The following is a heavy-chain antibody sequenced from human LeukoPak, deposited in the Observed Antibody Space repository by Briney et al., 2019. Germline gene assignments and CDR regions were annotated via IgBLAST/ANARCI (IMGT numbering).Heavy chain of an antibody. V-gene: IGHV3-48*03. CDR2: ISSSGSTI. J-gene: IGHJ4*02. CDR3: ARQRGDILTGYYMPRGFGY. D-gene: IGHD3-9*01. Sequence: RPGGSLRLSCAASGFTFSSYEMTWVRQAPGKGLEWVSYISSSGSTIYYADSVKGRFTISRDNAKNSLYLQMNSLRAEDTAVYYCARQRGDILTGYYMPRGFGYWGQGTLVTVSS. CDR1: GFTFSSYE.